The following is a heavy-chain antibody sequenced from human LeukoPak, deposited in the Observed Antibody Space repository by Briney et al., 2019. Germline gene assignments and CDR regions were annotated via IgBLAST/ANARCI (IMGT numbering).Heavy chain of an antibody. J-gene: IGHJ4*02. CDR2: ISAYNGNT. CDR1: GYTFTSYG. D-gene: IGHD6-25*01. V-gene: IGHV1-18*01. CDR3: AMRRAAY. Sequence: ASVKVSCKASGYTFTSYGISWVRQAPGQGLEWMGWISAYNGNTNYAQKLQGRVTMTRNTSISTAYMELSSLRSEDTAMYYCAMRRAAYWGQGTLVTVSS.